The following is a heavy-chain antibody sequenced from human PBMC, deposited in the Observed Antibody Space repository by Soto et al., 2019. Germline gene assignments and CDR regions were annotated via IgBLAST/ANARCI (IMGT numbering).Heavy chain of an antibody. J-gene: IGHJ6*02. V-gene: IGHV3-15*01. CDR2: IKSKTDGGTT. CDR3: TTDVSTTVTKLYYYYGMDV. CDR1: VFSISNAW. Sequence: GSLCLSCTAPVFSISNAWMSWVRVGPGKGLEWVGRIKSKTDGGTTDYAAPVKGRFTISRDDSKNTLYLQMNSLKTEDTAVYYCTTDVSTTVTKLYYYYGMDVWGQGTTVTVSS. D-gene: IGHD4-17*01.